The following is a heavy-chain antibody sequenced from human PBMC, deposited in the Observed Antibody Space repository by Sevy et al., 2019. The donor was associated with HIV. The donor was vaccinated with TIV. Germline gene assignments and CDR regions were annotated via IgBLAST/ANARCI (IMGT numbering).Heavy chain of an antibody. D-gene: IGHD6-13*01. CDR3: AKDKGQQLELFDY. CDR1: GFTFDDYA. Sequence: GGSLRLSCAASGFTFDDYAMHWVRQAPGKGLEWVSGISWNSGSIGYADSVKGRFTISRDNAKNSLYLQMNSLRAEDTALYYGAKDKGQQLELFDYWGQGTLVTVSS. J-gene: IGHJ4*02. CDR2: ISWNSGSI. V-gene: IGHV3-9*01.